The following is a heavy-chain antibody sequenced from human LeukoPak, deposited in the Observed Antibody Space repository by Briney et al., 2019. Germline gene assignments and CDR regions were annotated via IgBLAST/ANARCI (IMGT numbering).Heavy chain of an antibody. CDR1: GYSFVLYG. D-gene: IGHD4-17*01. CDR3: ARDEDYGISVNVDY. V-gene: IGHV1-18*01. J-gene: IGHJ4*02. CDR2: ISTYNGNT. Sequence: ASVKVSCKASGYSFVLYGISWVRQAPGHGPEWMGWISTYNGNTKYAQKFQGRVTMTTDTSTSTAYMELRSLRSDDTAVYYCARDEDYGISVNVDYWGQGTLVTVSS.